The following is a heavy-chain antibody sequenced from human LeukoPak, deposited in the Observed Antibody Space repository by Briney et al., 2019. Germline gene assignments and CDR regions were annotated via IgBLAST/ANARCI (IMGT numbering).Heavy chain of an antibody. V-gene: IGHV3-23*01. J-gene: IGHJ4*02. D-gene: IGHD3-9*01. CDR2: IGGRDGGT. CDR3: AKWGDYDILTGYYDSDY. Sequence: GGSLRLSCAASGFIFSNYAMSWVRQAPRKGLGWVSAIGGRDGGTYYADSVKGRFTVSRDDPKNTLYLQMNTLRAEDTAVYYCAKWGDYDILTGYYDSDYWGQGTLVTVSS. CDR1: GFIFSNYA.